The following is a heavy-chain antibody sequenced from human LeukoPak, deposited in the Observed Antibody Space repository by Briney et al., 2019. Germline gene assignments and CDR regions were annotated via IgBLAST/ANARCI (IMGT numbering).Heavy chain of an antibody. CDR2: IYYSGST. D-gene: IGHD6-19*01. CDR3: ARVGIAVTI. Sequence: SETLSLTCTVSGGSISSSSYYWGWIRQPPGKGLEWIGSIYYSGSTYYNSSLKSRVTISVDTSKNQFSLKLSSVTAADTAVYYCARVGIAVTIWGQGTLVTVSS. V-gene: IGHV4-39*01. CDR1: GGSISSSSYY. J-gene: IGHJ4*02.